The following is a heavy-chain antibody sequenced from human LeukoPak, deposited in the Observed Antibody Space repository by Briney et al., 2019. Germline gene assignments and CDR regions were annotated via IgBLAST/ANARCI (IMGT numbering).Heavy chain of an antibody. CDR1: GFTFTNAW. J-gene: IGHJ4*02. Sequence: PGGSLRLSCVASGFTFTNAWMSWFRQAPGRGLEWVGRVKSKDFGEKIDYAAPVKGRFNISRDDSKETLYLQMNSLRAEDTAVYYCARVGLVAVAGTGYFDYWGQGTLVTVSS. CDR2: VKSKDFGEKI. CDR3: ARVGLVAVAGTGYFDY. V-gene: IGHV3-15*01. D-gene: IGHD6-19*01.